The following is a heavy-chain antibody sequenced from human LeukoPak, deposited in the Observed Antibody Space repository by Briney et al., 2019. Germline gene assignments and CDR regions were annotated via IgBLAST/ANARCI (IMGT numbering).Heavy chain of an antibody. D-gene: IGHD1-26*01. Sequence: PSETLSLTCTVSGGSISSYYWSWIRQPPGKGLEWIGYIYYSGSTNYNPSLKSRGTISVYTSKNQFSLKLSSVTAADTAVYYCARENSVGATGAYYFDYWGQGTLVTVSS. J-gene: IGHJ4*02. CDR1: GGSISSYY. CDR3: ARENSVGATGAYYFDY. V-gene: IGHV4-59*01. CDR2: IYYSGST.